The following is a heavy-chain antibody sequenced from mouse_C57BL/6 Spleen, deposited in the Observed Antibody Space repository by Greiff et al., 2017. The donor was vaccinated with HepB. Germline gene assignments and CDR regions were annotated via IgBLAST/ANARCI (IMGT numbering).Heavy chain of an antibody. CDR1: GYTFTSYG. J-gene: IGHJ1*03. D-gene: IGHD1-1*01. CDR3: ARSGSSRWYFDV. V-gene: IGHV1-81*01. Sequence: QVQLKESGAELARPGASVKLSCKASGYTFTSYGISWVKQRTGQGLEWIGEIYPRSGNTYYNEKFKGKATLTADKSSSTAYMELRSLTSEDSAVYFCARSGSSRWYFDVWGTGTTVTVSS. CDR2: IYPRSGNT.